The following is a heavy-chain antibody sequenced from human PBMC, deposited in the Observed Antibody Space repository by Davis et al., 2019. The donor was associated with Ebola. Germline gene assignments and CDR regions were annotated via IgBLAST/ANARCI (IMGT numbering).Heavy chain of an antibody. CDR1: GYSFISYW. V-gene: IGHV5-51*01. J-gene: IGHJ4*02. D-gene: IGHD6-19*01. CDR3: ARRELGYSSGWPFDY. CDR2: IYPGDSDT. Sequence: GESLKISCKGSGYSFISYWIGWVRQMPGKGLEWMGIIYPGDSDTRYSPSFQGQVTVSADKSISTAYLQWSSLKASDTAMYYCARRELGYSSGWPFDYWGQGTLVTVSS.